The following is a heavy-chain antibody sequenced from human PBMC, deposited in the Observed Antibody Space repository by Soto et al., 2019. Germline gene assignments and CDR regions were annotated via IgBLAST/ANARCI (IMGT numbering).Heavy chain of an antibody. CDR3: ARDQHPITMILVVIKRSDAFDI. D-gene: IGHD3-22*01. V-gene: IGHV1-18*01. J-gene: IGHJ3*02. Sequence: AAVLVSCKASGYTFTSCCISWVRRALGQELEWMGRISAYNGNTNDAQKLQSRVTMTTDTSTSTAYMELRSLRSDDTAVYYCARDQHPITMILVVIKRSDAFDIWGQGTMVTVSS. CDR1: GYTFTSCC. CDR2: ISAYNGNT.